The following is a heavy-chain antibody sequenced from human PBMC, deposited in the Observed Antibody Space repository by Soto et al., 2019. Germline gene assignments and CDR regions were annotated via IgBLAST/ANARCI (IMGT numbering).Heavy chain of an antibody. D-gene: IGHD6-6*01. CDR1: GYTFTSYD. Sequence: QVQLVQSGAEVKKPGASVKVSCKASGYTFTSYDINWVRQATGQGLEWMGWMNPNSGNTGYAQKFQGRVTMTRNTSISTTHRELGSLRSEDTAVYYCARRRIIDFEDSSSAPGRFDPWGQGTLVTVSS. V-gene: IGHV1-8*01. CDR3: ARRRIIDFEDSSSAPGRFDP. CDR2: MNPNSGNT. J-gene: IGHJ5*02.